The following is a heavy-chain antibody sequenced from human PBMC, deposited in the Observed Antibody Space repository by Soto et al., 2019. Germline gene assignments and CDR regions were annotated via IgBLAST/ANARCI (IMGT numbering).Heavy chain of an antibody. D-gene: IGHD5-12*01. CDR1: GGSISSGGYY. V-gene: IGHV4-31*03. Sequence: SETLSLTCTVSGGSISSGGYYWTWIRQHPGKGLEWIGYIFYSGSTYYNPSLKSRVTISLDTSKSQFSLNLSSVTAADTAVYYCARDRGSGYNYLFESWGQGTPVTVSS. J-gene: IGHJ4*02. CDR2: IFYSGST. CDR3: ARDRGSGYNYLFES.